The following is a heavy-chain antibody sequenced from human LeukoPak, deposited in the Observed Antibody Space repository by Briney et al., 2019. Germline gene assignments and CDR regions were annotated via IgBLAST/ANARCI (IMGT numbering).Heavy chain of an antibody. V-gene: IGHV1-18*01. CDR2: ISAYNGNT. CDR1: GYTFTSYF. Sequence: ASVKVSCKASGYTFTSYFIIWVRQAPGQGLVWMGWISAYNGNTNYAQKFQGRVTMTTDTSTSTAYMELRSLRSDDTAVYYCARGRYCRSTSCSNAGDYFDYWGQGTLVTVSS. CDR3: ARGRYCRSTSCSNAGDYFDY. J-gene: IGHJ4*02. D-gene: IGHD2-2*01.